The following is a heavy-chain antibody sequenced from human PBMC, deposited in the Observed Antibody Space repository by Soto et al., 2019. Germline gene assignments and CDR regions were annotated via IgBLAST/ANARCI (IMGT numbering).Heavy chain of an antibody. J-gene: IGHJ4*02. CDR2: ISAYNGNT. CDR3: ARGGTPLDY. V-gene: IGHV1-18*01. Sequence: QVQLVQSGAEVKKPGASVKVSCKTSGYTFTNFGLSWVRQAPGQGLEWMGWISAYNGNTNYAQIFQGRVTMATDTSTSTAYMELRRLRSDDTAVYYWARGGTPLDYLSQGTLVSVSS. CDR1: GYTFTNFG. D-gene: IGHD3-16*01.